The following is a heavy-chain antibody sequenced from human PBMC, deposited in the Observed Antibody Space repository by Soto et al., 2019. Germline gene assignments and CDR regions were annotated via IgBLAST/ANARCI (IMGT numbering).Heavy chain of an antibody. J-gene: IGHJ6*02. V-gene: IGHV1-69*13. D-gene: IGHD6-13*01. Sequence: SVKVSCKASGGTFSSYAISWVRQAPGQGLEWMGVIIPIFGTANYAQKFQGRVTITADESKSTAYMELSSPRSEDTAVYYCARGGIAAAGSSSTQSLRNSYYGMYXWGQGTTVTVS. CDR3: ARGGIAAAGSSSTQSLRNSYYGMYX. CDR1: GGTFSSYA. CDR2: IIPIFGTA.